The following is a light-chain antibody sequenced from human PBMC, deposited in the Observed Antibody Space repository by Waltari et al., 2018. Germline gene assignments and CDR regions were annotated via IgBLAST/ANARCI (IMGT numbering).Light chain of an antibody. CDR3: MQGTHWPYT. J-gene: IGKJ2*01. CDR2: RVS. CDR1: ESLVHSNGNSH. Sequence: DVVMTQSPLSLPVTLGQPASIPCKSSESLVHSNGNSHLNWFQKSPGQSPRPLIYRVSNRDTGVPDRFSGSGSGTDFTLNISRLEAEDIGVYYCMQGTHWPYTFGQGTKLDIK. V-gene: IGKV2-30*02.